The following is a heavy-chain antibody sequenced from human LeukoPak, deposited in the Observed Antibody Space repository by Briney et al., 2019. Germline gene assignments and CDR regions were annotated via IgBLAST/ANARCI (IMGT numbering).Heavy chain of an antibody. CDR3: AKDHPQWELHRVDY. CDR1: GFTFNRNG. CDR2: IWFDGSRE. Sequence: GGSLRLSCAASGFTFNRNGMHWVRQAPGKGLEWVALIWFDGSREYYGDSVKGRFIISRDNSKNTLYLQMNSLRAEDTAVYYCAKDHPQWELHRVDYWGQGTLVTVSS. D-gene: IGHD1-26*01. V-gene: IGHV3-30*02. J-gene: IGHJ4*02.